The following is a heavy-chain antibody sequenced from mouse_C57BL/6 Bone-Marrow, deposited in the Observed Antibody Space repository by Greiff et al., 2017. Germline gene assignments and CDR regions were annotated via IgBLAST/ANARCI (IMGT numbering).Heavy chain of an antibody. Sequence: EVQLVESGGGLVKPGGSLKLSCAASGFTFSSYAMSWVRQTPEKRLEWVANISDGGSYTYYPDNVKGRYTISRDNAKNNLYLQMSHLKSEDTAMYYSAREGSYYEYDGGYYYAMYYCGQGTSVTVSS. CDR3: AREGSYYEYDGGYYYAMYY. D-gene: IGHD2-4*01. CDR1: GFTFSSYA. V-gene: IGHV5-4*01. J-gene: IGHJ4*01. CDR2: ISDGGSYT.